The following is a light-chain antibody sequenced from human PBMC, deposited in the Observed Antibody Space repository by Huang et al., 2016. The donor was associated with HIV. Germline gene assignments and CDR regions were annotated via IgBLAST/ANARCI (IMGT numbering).Light chain of an antibody. CDR2: GAS. CDR3: QQYNDWYT. J-gene: IGKJ2*01. CDR1: QNVNNN. Sequence: EIVMTQSPATLSVSPGERATLSSRASQNVNNNLAWYHQKPGQAPRLLIYGASTRATGIPARFSGSGSGTEFTLTISSLQSEDFAVYYCQQYNDWYTFAQGTRLEIK. V-gene: IGKV3D-15*01.